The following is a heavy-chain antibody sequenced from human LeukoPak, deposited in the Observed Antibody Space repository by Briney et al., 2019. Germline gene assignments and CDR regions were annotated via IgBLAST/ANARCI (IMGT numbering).Heavy chain of an antibody. D-gene: IGHD1-14*01. CDR2: IYYSGST. CDR3: ARQLSGYKLPNWFDP. J-gene: IGHJ5*02. V-gene: IGHV4-39*01. Sequence: GSLRLSCAASEFTFSSYSMNWVRQPPGKGLEWIGSIYYSGSTYYNPSLKSRVTISVDTSKNQFSLKLSSVTAADTAVYYCARQLSGYKLPNWFDPWGQGTLVTVSS. CDR1: EFTFSSYSMN.